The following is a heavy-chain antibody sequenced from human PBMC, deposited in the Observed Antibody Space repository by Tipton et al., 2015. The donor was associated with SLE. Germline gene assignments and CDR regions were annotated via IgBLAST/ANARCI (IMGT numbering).Heavy chain of an antibody. Sequence: TLSLTCAVYGGSFSGYYWSWIRQPPGKGLEWIGEINYSGSTNYNPSLKSRVTISVDTSKNQFSLKLNSVTAADTAVYYCAKNSGSYYFDDWGQGTLVTVSS. CDR2: INYSGST. V-gene: IGHV4-34*01. D-gene: IGHD3-10*01. CDR1: GGSFSGYY. J-gene: IGHJ4*02. CDR3: AKNSGSYYFDD.